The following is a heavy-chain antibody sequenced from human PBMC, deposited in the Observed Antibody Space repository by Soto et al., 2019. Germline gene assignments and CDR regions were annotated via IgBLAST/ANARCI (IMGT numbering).Heavy chain of an antibody. Sequence: QVQLVESGGGVVQPGRSLRLSCAASGFTFSSYGMHWVRQAPGKGLEWVAVISYDGSNKYYADSVKGRFTISRDNSKNTLYLQMNSLRAEDTAVYYCAKGPDVNCGFRGDYWGQGTLVTVSS. J-gene: IGHJ4*02. CDR1: GFTFSSYG. D-gene: IGHD7-27*01. CDR2: ISYDGSNK. V-gene: IGHV3-30*18. CDR3: AKGPDVNCGFRGDY.